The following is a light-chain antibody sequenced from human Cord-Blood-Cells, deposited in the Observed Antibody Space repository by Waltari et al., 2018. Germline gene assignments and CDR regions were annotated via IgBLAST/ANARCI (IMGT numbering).Light chain of an antibody. Sequence: QSALTQPASVSGCPGQSITISCTGPTSDVGGYTYASWYQQHPGKAPKLMIYDVSNRPSGVSNRFSGSKSGNTASLTISGLQAEDEADYYCSSYTSSSTVVFGGGTKLTVL. J-gene: IGLJ2*01. CDR2: DVS. V-gene: IGLV2-14*01. CDR1: TSDVGGYTY. CDR3: SSYTSSSTVV.